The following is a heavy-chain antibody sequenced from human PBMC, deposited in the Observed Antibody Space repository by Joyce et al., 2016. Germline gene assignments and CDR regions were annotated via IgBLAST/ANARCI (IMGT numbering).Heavy chain of an antibody. Sequence: EVQLVQSGAEVKKPGESLKISCKASGYSFTAYWIGWVRQMPGKGLEWMGSILPGNSDIRYSPSFQGQVTISADRSISTAYLQWSSLKASDTAMYYCARWGDNWGNYFFDYWGQGTLVTVSS. CDR1: GYSFTAYW. V-gene: IGHV5-51*01. CDR2: ILPGNSDI. J-gene: IGHJ4*02. CDR3: ARWGDNWGNYFFDY. D-gene: IGHD7-27*01.